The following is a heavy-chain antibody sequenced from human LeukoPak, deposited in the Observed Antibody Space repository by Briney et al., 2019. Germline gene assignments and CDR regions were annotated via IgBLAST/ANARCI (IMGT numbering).Heavy chain of an antibody. V-gene: IGHV1-18*01. D-gene: IGHD2-15*01. CDR2: ISAYNGNT. Sequence: ASVKVSCKASGGTFSSYAISWVRQAPGQGLEWMGWISAYNGNTNYAQKLQGRVTMTTDTSTSTAYTELRSLRSDDTAVYYCARDAWLVAATGTHFDYWGQGTLVTVSS. J-gene: IGHJ4*02. CDR1: GGTFSSYA. CDR3: ARDAWLVAATGTHFDY.